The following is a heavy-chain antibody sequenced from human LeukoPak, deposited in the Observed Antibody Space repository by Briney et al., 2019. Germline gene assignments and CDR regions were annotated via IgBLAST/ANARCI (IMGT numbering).Heavy chain of an antibody. V-gene: IGHV3-7*01. CDR2: IKQDGSER. Sequence: GGSLRLSCAASGLTFSSYWMTWVRQAPGKGLEWVATIKQDGSERYYVDSVKGRFSISRDNARNSLYLQMNSLRAEDTAVYYCAREYSSDWPTRFDYWGQGTLVTVSS. D-gene: IGHD6-19*01. CDR1: GLTFSSYW. J-gene: IGHJ4*02. CDR3: AREYSSDWPTRFDY.